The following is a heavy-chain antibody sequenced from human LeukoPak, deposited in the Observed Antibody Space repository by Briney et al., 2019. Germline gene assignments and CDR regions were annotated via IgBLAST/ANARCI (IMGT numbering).Heavy chain of an antibody. Sequence: PGGSLRLSCAASGFAFSDAWMSWVRQAPGKGLEWVGRIRSKTAGGTADYAAPVKGRFTISRDDPKNTLYLQMSSLRIEDTAVYYCTTDRRWWGQGTLVTVPS. V-gene: IGHV3-15*01. CDR2: IRSKTAGGTA. J-gene: IGHJ4*02. CDR3: TTDRRW. CDR1: GFAFSDAW. D-gene: IGHD2-15*01.